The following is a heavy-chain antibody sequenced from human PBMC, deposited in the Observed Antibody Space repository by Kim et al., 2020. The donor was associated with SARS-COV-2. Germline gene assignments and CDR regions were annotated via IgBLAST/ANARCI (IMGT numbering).Heavy chain of an antibody. D-gene: IGHD6-19*01. Sequence: GGSLRLSCAASGFTFSSYWMSWVRQAPGKGLEWVANIKQDGSEKYYVDSVKGRFTISRDNAKNSLYLQMNSLRAEDTAVYYCARDGWVAVAGMGTVDYWGQGTLVTVSS. CDR3: ARDGWVAVAGMGTVDY. CDR1: GFTFSSYW. V-gene: IGHV3-7*01. CDR2: IKQDGSEK. J-gene: IGHJ4*02.